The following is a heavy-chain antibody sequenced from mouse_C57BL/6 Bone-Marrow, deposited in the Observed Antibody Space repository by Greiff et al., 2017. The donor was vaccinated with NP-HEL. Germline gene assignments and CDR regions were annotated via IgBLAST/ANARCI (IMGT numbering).Heavy chain of an antibody. D-gene: IGHD2-3*01. V-gene: IGHV1-75*01. CDR1: GYTFTDYY. CDR3: SRSIYDGYEDDY. Sequence: SGPELVKPGASVKISCKASGYTFTDYYINWVKQRPGQGLEWLGWIFPGSGSTYYNEKFKGKATLTVDKSSSTAYMLLSSLTSEDSAVYFCSRSIYDGYEDDYWGQGTTLTVSS. J-gene: IGHJ2*01. CDR2: IFPGSGST.